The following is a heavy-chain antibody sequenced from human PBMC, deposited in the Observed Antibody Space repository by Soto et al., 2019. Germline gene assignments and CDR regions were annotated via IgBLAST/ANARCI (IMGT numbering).Heavy chain of an antibody. Sequence: ASVKVSCKASGYTFTSYYMHWVRQAPGQGLEWMGIINPSGGSTSYAQKFQGRVTMTRGTSTSTVYMELSSLRSEDTAVHYCALYGSGSYSYMDVWGKGTTVTVS. D-gene: IGHD3-10*01. CDR2: INPSGGST. CDR3: ALYGSGSYSYMDV. V-gene: IGHV1-46*03. J-gene: IGHJ6*03. CDR1: GYTFTSYY.